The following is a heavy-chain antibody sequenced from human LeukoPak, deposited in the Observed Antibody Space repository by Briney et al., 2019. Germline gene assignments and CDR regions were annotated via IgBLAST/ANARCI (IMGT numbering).Heavy chain of an antibody. CDR3: VKTFYGSGSYYALPYFDY. CDR1: GFTFNFYG. J-gene: IGHJ4*02. V-gene: IGHV3-23*01. D-gene: IGHD3-10*01. Sequence: PGGTLRLSCAASGFTFNFYGMNWVRQAPGKGLEWVSAISGSGGSTYYADSVKGRFTISRDNSKNTLYLQMNSLRAEDTAVYYCVKTFYGSGSYYALPYFDYWGQGTLVTVSS. CDR2: ISGSGGST.